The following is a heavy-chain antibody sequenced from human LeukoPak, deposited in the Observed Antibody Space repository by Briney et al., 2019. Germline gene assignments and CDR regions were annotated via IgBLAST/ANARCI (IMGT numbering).Heavy chain of an antibody. D-gene: IGHD6-13*01. Sequence: ASVKVSCKASGYTFTSYYMHWVRQAPGQGLEWMGLINPTGGSTGYAQKFQGRVTITRNTSISTAYMELSSLRSEDTAVYYCARGPAQRIAAAGTGFLSWFDPWGQGTLVTVSS. CDR2: INPTGGST. CDR3: ARGPAQRIAAAGTGFLSWFDP. V-gene: IGHV1-46*01. CDR1: GYTFTSYY. J-gene: IGHJ5*02.